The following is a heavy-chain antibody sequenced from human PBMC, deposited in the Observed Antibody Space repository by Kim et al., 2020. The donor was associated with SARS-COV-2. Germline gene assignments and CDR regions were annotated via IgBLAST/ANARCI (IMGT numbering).Heavy chain of an antibody. V-gene: IGHV3-48*02. J-gene: IGHJ1*01. CDR2: ISSSSSTI. D-gene: IGHD4-17*01. CDR3: AREVWVTTRGAGYFQH. Sequence: GGSLRLSCAASGFTFSSYSMNWVRQAPGKGLEWVSYISSSSSTIYYADSVKGRFTISRDNAKNSLYLQMNSLRDEDTAVYYCAREVWVTTRGAGYFQHWGQGTLVTVSS. CDR1: GFTFSSYS.